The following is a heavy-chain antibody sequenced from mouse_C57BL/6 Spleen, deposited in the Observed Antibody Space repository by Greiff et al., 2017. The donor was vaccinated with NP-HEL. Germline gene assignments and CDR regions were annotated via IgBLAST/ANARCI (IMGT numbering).Heavy chain of an antibody. CDR1: GFTFSDYY. J-gene: IGHJ1*03. D-gene: IGHD2-1*01. V-gene: IGHV5-16*01. Sequence: EVKLVESEGGLVQPGSSMKLSCTASGFTFSDYYMAWVRQVPEKGLEWVANINYDGSSTYYLDSLKSRFIISRDNAKNILYLQMSSLKSEDTATYYCAREGRYYGNYFNWYFDVWGTGTTVTVSS. CDR2: INYDGSST. CDR3: AREGRYYGNYFNWYFDV.